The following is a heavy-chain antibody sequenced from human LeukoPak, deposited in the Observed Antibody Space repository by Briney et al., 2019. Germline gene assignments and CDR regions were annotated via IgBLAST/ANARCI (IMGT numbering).Heavy chain of an antibody. CDR1: GGSFSGYY. J-gene: IGHJ1*01. V-gene: IGHV4-34*01. CDR2: INHSGST. Sequence: PLETLSLTCAVYGGSFSGYYWSWIRQPPGKGLEWIGEINHSGSTNYNPSLKSRVTISVDTSKNQFSLKLSSVTAADTAVYYCARLLWYSSSSGHFQHWGQGTLVTVSS. D-gene: IGHD6-6*01. CDR3: ARLLWYSSSSGHFQH.